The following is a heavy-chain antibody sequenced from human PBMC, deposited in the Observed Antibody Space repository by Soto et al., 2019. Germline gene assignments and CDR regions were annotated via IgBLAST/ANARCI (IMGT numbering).Heavy chain of an antibody. CDR3: ARDLWVEPELYYYGMDV. D-gene: IGHD1-1*01. CDR1: GDSISSADYY. J-gene: IGHJ6*02. V-gene: IGHV4-30-4*01. CDR2: IFYSGTT. Sequence: SETLSLTCTVSGDSISSADYYWSWIRQTPGKGLEWIGHIFYSGTTYYSPSLKSRLTISVDTSKNHFSLRLTSVTAADTAVYYCARDLWVEPELYYYGMDVWGQGTTVTVSS.